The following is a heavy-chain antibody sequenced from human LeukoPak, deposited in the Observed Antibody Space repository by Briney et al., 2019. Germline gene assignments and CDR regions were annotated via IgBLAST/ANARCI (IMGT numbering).Heavy chain of an antibody. CDR2: MSYEGDYK. D-gene: IGHD2-21*02. CDR1: GFGFSNYG. Sequence: PGGSLRLSCEASGFGFSNYGMHWVRRAPGKGLEWLAVMSYEGDYKYYADSVKGRFTISRDNSQNTVFLQLNSLRAEDTAVYYCARDLGVTTFHYYYGLDVWGQGTTVTVS. V-gene: IGHV3-30*03. J-gene: IGHJ6*02. CDR3: ARDLGVTTFHYYYGLDV.